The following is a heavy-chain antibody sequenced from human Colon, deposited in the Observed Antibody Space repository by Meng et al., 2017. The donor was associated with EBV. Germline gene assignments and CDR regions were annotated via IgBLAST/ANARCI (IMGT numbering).Heavy chain of an antibody. V-gene: IGHV4-4*02. Sequence: GRLQAPGAGLVTPLGTFSLTCVFSGTSFVISNWWSWIRQSPGEGLEWIGAIYHNGQTNYNPSLKSRVSMSVDESKNEFSLNLKSVTAADTAVYYCARDGGVTHIPWGQGVLVTVSS. CDR1: GTSFVISNW. CDR3: ARDGGVTHIP. D-gene: IGHD2-8*02. CDR2: IYHNGQT. J-gene: IGHJ5*02.